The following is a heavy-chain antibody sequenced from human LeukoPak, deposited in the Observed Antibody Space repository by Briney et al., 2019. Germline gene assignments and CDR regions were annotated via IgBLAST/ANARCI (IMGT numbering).Heavy chain of an antibody. Sequence: GGSLRLSCAASGFTFSSYAMSWVRQAPGKGLEWVSSISSSGGSTYYVDSVKGRFTISRDNSKNTLYLQMNSLKDEDTAIYYCAKRCSSNRCPFDYWGPGTPVTVSS. V-gene: IGHV3-23*01. CDR3: AKRCSSNRCPFDY. CDR2: ISSSGGST. CDR1: GFTFSSYA. J-gene: IGHJ4*02. D-gene: IGHD2-2*01.